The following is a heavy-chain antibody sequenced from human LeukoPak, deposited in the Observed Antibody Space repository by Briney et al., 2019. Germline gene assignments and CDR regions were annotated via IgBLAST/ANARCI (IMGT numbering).Heavy chain of an antibody. CDR3: ARFSDDYYYYYMDV. CDR1: GYTFNSYN. Sequence: GGSLRLPCVASGYTFNSYNMNWVRQAPGKGLEWVSSISGSSSYKYSADSLSGRFTISRDNARNSLYLQMNSLRVEDTAVYYCARFSDDYYYYYMDVWGKGTTVTVSS. V-gene: IGHV3-21*01. CDR2: ISGSSSYK. J-gene: IGHJ6*03.